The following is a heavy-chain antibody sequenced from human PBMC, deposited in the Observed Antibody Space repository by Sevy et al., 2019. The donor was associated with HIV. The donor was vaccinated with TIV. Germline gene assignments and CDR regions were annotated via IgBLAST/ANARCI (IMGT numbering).Heavy chain of an antibody. CDR3: AKLPSPGVLYYFDY. CDR1: GFTFSSYA. V-gene: IGHV3-23*01. J-gene: IGHJ4*02. CDR2: ISGSGGST. Sequence: GGSLRLSCAASGFTFSSYAMSWVRQAPGKGLEWVSAISGSGGSTYYADSVKGRFTISGDNSKNTLYLQMNSLRAEDTAVYYCAKLPSPGVLYYFDYWGKGTLVSVSS. D-gene: IGHD3-10*01.